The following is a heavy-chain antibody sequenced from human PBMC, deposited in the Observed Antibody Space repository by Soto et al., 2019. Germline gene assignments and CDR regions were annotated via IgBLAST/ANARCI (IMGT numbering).Heavy chain of an antibody. CDR1: EFTFSTYA. V-gene: IGHV3-30-3*01. CDR3: ARDYNWNHSSYYGMDL. CDR2: ISYDGSNK. Sequence: GGSLRLSCAASEFTFSTYAIHWVRQAPGKGLEWVAVISYDGSNKYYADSVKGRLTISRDNSKNTLYLQMNSLGPEDTAVYYCARDYNWNHSSYYGMDLWGQGTTVTVSS. D-gene: IGHD1-20*01. J-gene: IGHJ6*02.